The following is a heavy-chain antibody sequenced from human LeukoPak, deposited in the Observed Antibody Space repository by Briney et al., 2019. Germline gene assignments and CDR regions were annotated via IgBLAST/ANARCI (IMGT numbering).Heavy chain of an antibody. CDR1: GFTFSSYS. CDR3: ARDRGGWSKKGAFDF. J-gene: IGHJ3*01. D-gene: IGHD6-19*01. V-gene: IGHV3-21*01. CDR2: ISSSSSYI. Sequence: PGGSLRLSCAASGFTFSSYSMNWVRQAPGKGLEWVSSISSSSSYIYYADSVKGRFTISRDNAKNSLYLQMNSLRAEDTAVYYCARDRGGWSKKGAFDFWGQGEMVTVSS.